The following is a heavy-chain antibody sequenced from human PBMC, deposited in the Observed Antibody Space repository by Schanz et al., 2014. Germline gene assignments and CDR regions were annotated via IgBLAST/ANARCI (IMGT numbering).Heavy chain of an antibody. J-gene: IGHJ4*02. CDR1: GYTLSAYS. V-gene: IGHV1-46*01. CDR3: ARGRTFDY. CDR2: VNPSVRGT. Sequence: QVQLVQSGTQVKKPGASVKVSCKASGYTLSAYSLHWVRQAPGQGLEWMGIVNPSVRGTHFAREFQGRVTVTSDTSTSTVYMDLSGLRSEDTAVYYCARGRTFDYWGQGTLVTVSS.